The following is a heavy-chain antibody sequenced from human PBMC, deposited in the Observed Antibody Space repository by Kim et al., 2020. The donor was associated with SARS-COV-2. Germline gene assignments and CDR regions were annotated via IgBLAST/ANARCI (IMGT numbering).Heavy chain of an antibody. CDR2: IYHSGST. CDR1: GYSFSSGYY. D-gene: IGHD3-10*01. CDR3: ASGGGEFRGMDV. V-gene: IGHV4-38-2*02. Sequence: SETLSLTCTVSGYSFSSGYYWGWIRQPRGKGLEWIGSIYHSGSTYYNPSLKSRVTISVDTSKNQFSLKLSSVTAADTAVYYCASGGGEFRGMDVWGQGT. J-gene: IGHJ6*02.